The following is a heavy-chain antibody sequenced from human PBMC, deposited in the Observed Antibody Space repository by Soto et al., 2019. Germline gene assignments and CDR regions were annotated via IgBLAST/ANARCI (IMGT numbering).Heavy chain of an antibody. CDR3: AKSPASQWLQNDY. CDR1: GFTFSSFA. V-gene: IGHV3-23*01. Sequence: GGSLRLSCAASGFTFSSFAMSWVRQAPGKGLEWVSTISGSGGSTYSADSVKGRFTISRDNSKNTLYLQMNSLRAEDTALYYCAKSPASQWLQNDYWGQGTLVTVSS. J-gene: IGHJ4*02. D-gene: IGHD5-12*01. CDR2: ISGSGGST.